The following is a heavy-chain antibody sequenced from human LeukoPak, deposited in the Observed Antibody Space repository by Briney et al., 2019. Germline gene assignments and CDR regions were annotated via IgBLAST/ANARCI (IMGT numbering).Heavy chain of an antibody. J-gene: IGHJ4*02. V-gene: IGHV4-34*01. D-gene: IGHD3-3*01. Sequence: SETLSLTCAVYGGSFSGYYWSWIRQPPGKGLEWIGEINHSGSTYYNPSLKSRVTISVDTSKNQFSLKLSSVTAADTAVYYCARAGAVLRFLEWFPYFVFDYWGQGTLVTVSS. CDR3: ARAGAVLRFLEWFPYFVFDY. CDR2: INHSGST. CDR1: GGSFSGYY.